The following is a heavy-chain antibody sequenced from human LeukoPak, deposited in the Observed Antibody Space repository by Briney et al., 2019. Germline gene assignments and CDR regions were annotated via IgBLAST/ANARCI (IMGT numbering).Heavy chain of an antibody. D-gene: IGHD3-10*01. CDR3: ARDSSPYFYGSGSHDY. CDR1: GFTFSSYA. V-gene: IGHV3-30*04. Sequence: GGSLRLSCAASGFTFSSYAMHWVRQAPGKGLEWVAVISYDGSNKDYADSVKGRFTISRDNSKNTLYLQMNSLRAEDTAVYYCARDSSPYFYGSGSHDYWGQGTLVTVSS. J-gene: IGHJ4*02. CDR2: ISYDGSNK.